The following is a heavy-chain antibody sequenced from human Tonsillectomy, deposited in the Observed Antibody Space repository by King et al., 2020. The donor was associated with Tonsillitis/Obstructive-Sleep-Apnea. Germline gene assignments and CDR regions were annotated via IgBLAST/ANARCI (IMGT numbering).Heavy chain of an antibody. Sequence: VTLKESGPALVKPTQTLTLTCTLSGFSLSTSVMCVSWIRQPPGKALEWLARIDWDDDKYYSTSLKTRLTISKDTSKNQVVLTMTNMDPVDTATYYCARADLVGGSHHNYYMDVWGKGTTVTVSS. J-gene: IGHJ6*03. CDR2: IDWDDDK. V-gene: IGHV2-70*11. CDR1: GFSLSTSVMC. CDR3: ARADLVGGSHHNYYMDV. D-gene: IGHD1-26*01.